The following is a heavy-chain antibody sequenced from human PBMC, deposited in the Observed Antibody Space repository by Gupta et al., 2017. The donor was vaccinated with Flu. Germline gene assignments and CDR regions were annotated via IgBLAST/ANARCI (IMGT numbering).Heavy chain of an antibody. D-gene: IGHD1-26*01. CDR3: ANSPRYRFQVGATTSSDY. Sequence: EVQLLESGGGLVQPGGSLRLSCAASGFTFSSYAMSWVRQAPGKGLEWVSGISGSGGSTYYADSVKGRFTISRDNSKNTLYLQMNSLRAEDTAVYYCANSPRYRFQVGATTSSDYWGQGTLVTVSS. J-gene: IGHJ4*02. CDR2: ISGSGGST. V-gene: IGHV3-23*01. CDR1: GFTFSSYA.